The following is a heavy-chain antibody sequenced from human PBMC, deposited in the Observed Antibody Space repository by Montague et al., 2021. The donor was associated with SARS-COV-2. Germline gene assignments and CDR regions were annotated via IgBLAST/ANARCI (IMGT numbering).Heavy chain of an antibody. J-gene: IGHJ4*02. Sequence: SLRLFCAASEFTFSNYVMNWVRQAPGKGLEWVSAITDSGGSTFYADSVKGRFTISRDNSKNTVYLQMNTLRAEDTAIYYCAKTGGIIAADAWGQGTLVTVSS. V-gene: IGHV3-23*01. CDR2: ITDSGGST. CDR1: EFTFSNYV. D-gene: IGHD6-13*01. CDR3: AKTGGIIAADA.